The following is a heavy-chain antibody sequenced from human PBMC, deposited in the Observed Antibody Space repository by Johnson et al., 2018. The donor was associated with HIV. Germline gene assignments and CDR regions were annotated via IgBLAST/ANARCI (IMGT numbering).Heavy chain of an antibody. V-gene: IGHV3-30*04. CDR3: ARDRGGIAEQSGAFDI. CDR2: MSYDGSDK. CDR1: GFTFSNYA. D-gene: IGHD6-13*01. Sequence: QVQLVESGGGLVQPGGSLRLSCAASGFTFSNYAMHWVRQAPGKGLEWVAVMSYDGSDKYYADSVKGRFSISRDNSKNTLYLQMNSVIAEDTAVYYCARDRGGIAEQSGAFDIWGQGTMVTVSS. J-gene: IGHJ3*02.